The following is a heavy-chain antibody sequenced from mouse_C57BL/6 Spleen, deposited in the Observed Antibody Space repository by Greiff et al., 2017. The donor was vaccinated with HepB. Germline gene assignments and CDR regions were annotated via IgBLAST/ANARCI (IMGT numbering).Heavy chain of an antibody. J-gene: IGHJ2*01. D-gene: IGHD2-5*01. V-gene: IGHV5-4*01. CDR3: ARDQEDYSNYPYYFDY. CDR2: ISDGGSYT. CDR1: GFTFSSYA. Sequence: EVKLVESGGGLVKPGGSLKLSCAASGFTFSSYAMSWVRQTPEKRLEWVATISDGGSYTYYPDNVKGRFTISRDNAKNNLYLQMSHLKSEDTAMYYCARDQEDYSNYPYYFDYWGQGTTLTVSS.